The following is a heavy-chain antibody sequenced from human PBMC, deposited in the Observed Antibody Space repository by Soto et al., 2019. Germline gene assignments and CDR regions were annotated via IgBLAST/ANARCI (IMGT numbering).Heavy chain of an antibody. CDR3: ARTMITFGGVISHDAFDI. J-gene: IGHJ3*02. V-gene: IGHV3-33*01. CDR2: IWYDGSNK. D-gene: IGHD3-16*02. Sequence: PGGSLRLSCAASGFTFSSYGMHWVRQAPGKGLEWVAVIWYDGSNKYYADSVKGRFTISRDNSKNTLYLQMNSLRAEDTAVYYCARTMITFGGVISHDAFDIWGQGTMVTVSS. CDR1: GFTFSSYG.